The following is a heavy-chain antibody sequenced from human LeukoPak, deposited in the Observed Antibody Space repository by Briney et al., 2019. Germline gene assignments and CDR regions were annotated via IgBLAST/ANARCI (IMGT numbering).Heavy chain of an antibody. CDR1: TGTSRDSW. CDR2: ISYDGSNK. V-gene: IGHV3-30-3*01. CDR3: ARDRHL. Sequence: GGSLRLSCTASTGTSRDSWMHWVRQAPGKGLVWVAVISYDGSNKYYADSVKGRFTISRDNSKNTLYLQMNSLRAEDTAVYYCARDRHLWGQGTLVTVSS. J-gene: IGHJ4*02.